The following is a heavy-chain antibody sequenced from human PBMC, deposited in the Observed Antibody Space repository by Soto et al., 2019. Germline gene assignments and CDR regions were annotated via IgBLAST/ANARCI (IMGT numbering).Heavy chain of an antibody. J-gene: IGHJ1*01. CDR3: ARRGYYEYFRY. V-gene: IGHV4-61*01. Sequence: SETLSLTCTVSGGSVSSGNDYWSWVRQPPWKGLEWIGYIYHSGSTNYNPSLKSRLTISGDTSKNQVSLKLTSVTAADTAVYYCARRGYYEYFRYWGQGXLVTVYS. D-gene: IGHD5-18*01. CDR1: GGSVSSGNDY. CDR2: IYHSGST.